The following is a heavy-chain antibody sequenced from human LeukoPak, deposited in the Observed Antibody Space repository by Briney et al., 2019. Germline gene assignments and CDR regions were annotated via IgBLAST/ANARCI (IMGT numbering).Heavy chain of an antibody. CDR2: SYYSGST. Sequence: SSETLSLTCSVSGGSISRSTYYWGWIRQPPGKGLEWIGSSYYSGSTHYNPSLKSRVAISVDTSKNQFSLKLSSVTAADTAVYYCARLDSTRLPTSPDRHLRFLYYYYMDVWGKGTTVTVSS. CDR1: GGSISRSTYY. D-gene: IGHD2-2*01. J-gene: IGHJ6*03. V-gene: IGHV4-39*01. CDR3: ARLDSTRLPTSPDRHLRFLYYYYMDV.